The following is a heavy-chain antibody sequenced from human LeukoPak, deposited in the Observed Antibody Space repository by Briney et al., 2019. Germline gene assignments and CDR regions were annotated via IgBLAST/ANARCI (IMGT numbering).Heavy chain of an antibody. CDR2: ISVSGGST. CDR1: GFTFSSYA. D-gene: IGHD3-16*02. CDR3: ATDVIGGAVSF. J-gene: IGHJ4*02. Sequence: GGSLRLSCAASGFTFSSYAMSWVRQAPGKGLDWVSIISVSGGSTYYADSVKGRFTISRDTSKNTLYLQMNSLEGEDTAIYYCATDVIGGAVSFWGQGTLVTVSS. V-gene: IGHV3-23*01.